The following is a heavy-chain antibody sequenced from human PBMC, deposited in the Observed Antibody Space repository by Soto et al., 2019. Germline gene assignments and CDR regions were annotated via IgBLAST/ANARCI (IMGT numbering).Heavy chain of an antibody. CDR1: GFTFNNYA. Sequence: EVQLLESGGVLVQPGGSLRLSCAASGFTFNNYAMSWVRQAPGKGLEWVSSINDSGDNTYYADSVKARFTISRDNSKNTLYLQMNSLRAEDTAVYYCAKEGPYYDILTGLDFWGQGTLVTVSS. D-gene: IGHD3-9*01. J-gene: IGHJ4*02. CDR2: INDSGDNT. V-gene: IGHV3-23*01. CDR3: AKEGPYYDILTGLDF.